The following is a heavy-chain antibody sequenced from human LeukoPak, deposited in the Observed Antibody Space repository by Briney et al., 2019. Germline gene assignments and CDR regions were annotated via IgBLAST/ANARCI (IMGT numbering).Heavy chain of an antibody. V-gene: IGHV6-1*01. CDR1: GDSVSSNSAA. Sequence: SQTLSLICAISGDSVSSNSAAWNWIRQSPSRGLEWLGRTYYRSNWYHDYAVSVKSRITISPDTSKNQFSLQLNSVTPEDTAVYYCTRDNDNWFDSWGQGTLVTVSS. CDR3: TRDNDNWFDS. J-gene: IGHJ5*01. CDR2: TYYRSNWYH.